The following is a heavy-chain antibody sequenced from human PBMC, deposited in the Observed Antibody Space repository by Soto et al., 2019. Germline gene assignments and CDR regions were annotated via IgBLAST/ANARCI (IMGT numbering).Heavy chain of an antibody. V-gene: IGHV3-21*01. J-gene: IGHJ4*02. CDR1: GFTFSSYS. CDR2: ISSSSSYI. Sequence: GGSLRLSCAASGFTFSSYSMNWVRQAPGKGLEWVSSISSSSSYIYYADSVKGRFTISRDNAKNSLYLQMNSLRAEDTAVYYCARDRVITFGGVIAPPYYFDYWGQGTLVTVS. CDR3: ARDRVITFGGVIAPPYYFDY. D-gene: IGHD3-16*02.